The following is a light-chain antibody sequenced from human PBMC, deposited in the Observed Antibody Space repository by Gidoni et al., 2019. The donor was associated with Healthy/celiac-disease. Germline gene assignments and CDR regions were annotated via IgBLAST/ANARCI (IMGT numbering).Light chain of an antibody. CDR3: QQLNSYPMYT. CDR1: QGISSY. J-gene: IGKJ2*01. Sequence: IQLTQSPSSLSASVGDRVTITCRASQGISSYLAWYQHKPGKAPKLLIYAASTLQSVVPSRFSGSGSGTDFTLTISSLQPEDFATYYCQQLNSYPMYTFXXXTKLEIK. CDR2: AAS. V-gene: IGKV1-9*01.